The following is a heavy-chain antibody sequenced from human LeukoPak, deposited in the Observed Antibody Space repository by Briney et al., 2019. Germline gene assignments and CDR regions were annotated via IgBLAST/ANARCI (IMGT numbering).Heavy chain of an antibody. CDR2: INHSGST. D-gene: IGHD6-19*01. V-gene: IGHV4-34*01. J-gene: IGHJ3*02. CDR3: ARGRKGQFPYSPRTQVGYSSGWYCAFDI. CDR1: GGSFSGYY. Sequence: SETLSLTCAVYGGSFSGYYWSWIRQPPGKGLEWIGEINHSGSTNYNPSLKSRVTISVDTSKNQFSLKLSSVTAADTAVYYCARGRKGQFPYSPRTQVGYSSGWYCAFDIWGQGTMVTVSS.